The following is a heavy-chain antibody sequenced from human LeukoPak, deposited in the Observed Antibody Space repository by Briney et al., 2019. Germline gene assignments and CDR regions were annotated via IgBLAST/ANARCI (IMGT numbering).Heavy chain of an antibody. CDR2: TYHSGST. CDR3: ASSTTRTYYDSSGPMYYFDY. CDR1: GGSISSSNW. J-gene: IGHJ4*02. D-gene: IGHD3-22*01. Sequence: SGTLSLTCAVSGGSISSSNWWSWVRQPPGKGLEWIGETYHSGSTNYNPSLKSRVTISVDKSKNQFSLKLSSVTAADTAVYYCASSTTRTYYDSSGPMYYFDYWGQGTLVTVSS. V-gene: IGHV4-4*02.